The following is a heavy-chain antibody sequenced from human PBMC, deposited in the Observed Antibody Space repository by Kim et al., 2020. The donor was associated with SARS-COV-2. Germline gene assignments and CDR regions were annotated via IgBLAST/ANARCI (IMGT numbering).Heavy chain of an antibody. CDR3: ARDDYDSHWGYYYGMDV. D-gene: IGHD3-16*01. CDR2: IYYSGST. CDR1: GGSISSYY. Sequence: SETLSLTCTVSGGSISSYYWSWIRQPPGKGLEWIGYIYYSGSTNYNPSLKSRVTISVDTSKNQFSLKLSSVTAADTAVYYCARDDYDSHWGYYYGMDVWGQGTTVTVSS. V-gene: IGHV4-59*01. J-gene: IGHJ6*02.